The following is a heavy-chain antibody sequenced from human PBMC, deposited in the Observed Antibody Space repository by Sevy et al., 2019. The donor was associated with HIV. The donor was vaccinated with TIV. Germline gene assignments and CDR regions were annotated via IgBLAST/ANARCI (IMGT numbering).Heavy chain of an antibody. CDR2: IGTAGDT. Sequence: GGSLRLSCAASGFTFSSYDMHWVRQATGKGLEWVSAIGTAGDTYDPGSVKGRFTISRENAKNSLYLQMNSLRAGDTAVYYRARSWGSYYGYYYGMDVWGQGTTVTVSS. D-gene: IGHD1-26*01. V-gene: IGHV3-13*01. CDR1: GFTFSSYD. J-gene: IGHJ6*02. CDR3: ARSWGSYYGYYYGMDV.